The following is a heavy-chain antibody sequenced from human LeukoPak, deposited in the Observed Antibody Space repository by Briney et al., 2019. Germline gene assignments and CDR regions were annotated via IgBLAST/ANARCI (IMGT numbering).Heavy chain of an antibody. J-gene: IGHJ6*03. CDR1: GYTFTSYD. V-gene: IGHV1-8*01. D-gene: IGHD2-21*01. CDR2: MNPNSGNT. Sequence: GASVKVSCKASGYTFTSYDINWVRQATRQGLEWMGWMNPNSGNTGYAQKFQGRVTMTRNTSISTAYMELGSLRSEDTAVYYCARAEDCNPYYYYMDVWGKGTTVTVSS. CDR3: ARAEDCNPYYYYMDV.